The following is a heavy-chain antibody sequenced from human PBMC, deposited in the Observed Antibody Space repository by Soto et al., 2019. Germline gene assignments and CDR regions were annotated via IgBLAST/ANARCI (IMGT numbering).Heavy chain of an antibody. CDR2: INAGNGNT. CDR1: GYTFTSYA. Sequence: GASVKVSCTASGYTFTSYAMHWVRQAPGQRLEWMGWINAGNGNTKYSQKFQGRVTITRDTSASTAYMELSSLRSEDTAVYYCARTPKTTVQPTPYWYFDLWGRGTLVT. CDR3: ARTPKTTVQPTPYWYFDL. V-gene: IGHV1-3*01. J-gene: IGHJ2*01. D-gene: IGHD4-17*01.